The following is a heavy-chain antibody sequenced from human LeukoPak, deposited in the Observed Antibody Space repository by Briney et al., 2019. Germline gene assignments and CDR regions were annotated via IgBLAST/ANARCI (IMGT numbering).Heavy chain of an antibody. Sequence: RAGGSLRLSCAASGFTFSSYAMSWVRQAPGKGLEWVSAISGSGGSTYYADSVKGRFTISRDNSKNTLYLQMNSLRAEDTAVYYCAGSGSGSWDSSFAYGGQEPRVP. CDR1: GFTFSSYA. D-gene: IGHD6-13*01. CDR2: ISGSGGST. V-gene: IGHV3-23*01. J-gene: IGHJ4*02. CDR3: AGSGSGSWDSSFAY.